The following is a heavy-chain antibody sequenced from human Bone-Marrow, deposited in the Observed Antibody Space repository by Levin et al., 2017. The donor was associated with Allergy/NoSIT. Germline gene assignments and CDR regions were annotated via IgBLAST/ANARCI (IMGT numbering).Heavy chain of an antibody. V-gene: IGHV3-30*04. CDR3: ARAAHGYYLYYFDY. Sequence: PGGSLRLSCAASGFTFSSYAMHWVRQAPGKGLEWVAVISYDGSNKYYADSVKGRFTISRDNSKNTLYLQMNSLRAEDTAVYYCARAAHGYYLYYFDYWGQGTLVTVSS. D-gene: IGHD3-22*01. CDR1: GFTFSSYA. J-gene: IGHJ4*02. CDR2: ISYDGSNK.